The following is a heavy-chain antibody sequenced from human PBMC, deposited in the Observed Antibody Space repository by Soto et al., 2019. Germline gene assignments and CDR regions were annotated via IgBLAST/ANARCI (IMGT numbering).Heavy chain of an antibody. V-gene: IGHV3-7*01. Sequence: QRLSCAASGFTFSTYWMSWVRQAPGKGLEWVANIKQDGNEKYFVDSVKGRFTISRDNAKNSLYLQMNSLRADDTAVYYCARGRGWFDPWGQGTLVTVSS. J-gene: IGHJ5*02. CDR2: IKQDGNEK. CDR3: ARGRGWFDP. D-gene: IGHD3-10*01. CDR1: GFTFSTYW.